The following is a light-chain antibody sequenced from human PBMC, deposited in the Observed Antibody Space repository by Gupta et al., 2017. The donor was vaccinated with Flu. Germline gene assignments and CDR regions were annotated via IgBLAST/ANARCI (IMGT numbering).Light chain of an antibody. CDR1: Y. J-gene: IGLJ2*01. Sequence: YVKWYKQRPGNAPPTVIYGDNRRLWGGTDRACGSFDSSSTSASLTISGLNTEDEADYYCQSEDSSTRDVVFGGGTRLTVL. V-gene: IGLV6-57*02. CDR3: QSEDSSTRDVV. CDR2: GDN.